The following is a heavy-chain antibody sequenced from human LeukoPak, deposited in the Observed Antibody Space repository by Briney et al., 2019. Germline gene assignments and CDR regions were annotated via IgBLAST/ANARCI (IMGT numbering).Heavy chain of an antibody. J-gene: IGHJ4*02. Sequence: PGGSLRLSCAASGFTFSNAWMSWVRQAPGKGLEWVSAISGSGGSTYYADSVKGRFTISRDNSKNTLFLRMSSLRAEDTAVYYCAKGVAVAGSIDYWGQGTLVTVSS. CDR1: GFTFSNAW. CDR3: AKGVAVAGSIDY. D-gene: IGHD6-19*01. V-gene: IGHV3-23*01. CDR2: ISGSGGST.